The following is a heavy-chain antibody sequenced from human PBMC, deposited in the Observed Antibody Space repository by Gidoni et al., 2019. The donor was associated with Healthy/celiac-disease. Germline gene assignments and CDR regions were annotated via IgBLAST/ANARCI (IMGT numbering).Heavy chain of an antibody. J-gene: IGHJ5*02. D-gene: IGHD2-15*01. CDR2: ISDYNANT. V-gene: IGHV1-18*01. CDR3: ARDHYIVVVVAAPRRGWFDP. CDR1: GHTFTSDR. Sequence: QVHLVQSGAAVKKPGAPVEVSCKASGHTFTSDRISWVRQAPGQGLEWMGRISDYNANTTYAQKLQGRVNMTTDTSTSTAYMALRSLRSDDTAVYYCARDHYIVVVVAAPRRGWFDPWGQGTLVTVSS.